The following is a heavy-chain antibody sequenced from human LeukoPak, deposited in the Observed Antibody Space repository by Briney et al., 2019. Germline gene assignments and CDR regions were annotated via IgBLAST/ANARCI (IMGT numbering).Heavy chain of an antibody. D-gene: IGHD2-21*02. Sequence: GGSLRLSCAASGFTFSSYAMHRVRQAPGKGLEYVSAISSNGGSTYYANSVKGRFTIPRDNSKNTLYLQMGSLRAEDMAVYYCARVGGDGGYWGQGTLVTVSS. J-gene: IGHJ4*02. CDR1: GFTFSSYA. CDR2: ISSNGGST. V-gene: IGHV3-64*01. CDR3: ARVGGDGGY.